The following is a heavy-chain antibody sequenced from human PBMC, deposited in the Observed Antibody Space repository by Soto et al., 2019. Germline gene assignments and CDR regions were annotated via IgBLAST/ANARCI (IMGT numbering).Heavy chain of an antibody. CDR3: ARQASYWHGGGGWFDP. D-gene: IGHD2-8*02. J-gene: IGHJ5*02. CDR1: GFTFSAYD. CDR2: IGTQHDT. Sequence: EVQLVESGGGLVQPGGSLRLSCAASGFTFSAYDMHWVRQATGKGLEWVSAIGTQHDTYYPDSVKGRFTISRENAKNFLYLQMDSLRGGDTAVYYCARQASYWHGGGGWFDPWGQGTLVTVSS. V-gene: IGHV3-13*01.